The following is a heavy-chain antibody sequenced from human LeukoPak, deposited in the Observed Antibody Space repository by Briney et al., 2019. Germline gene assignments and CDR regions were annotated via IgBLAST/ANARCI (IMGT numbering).Heavy chain of an antibody. J-gene: IGHJ6*03. CDR3: ARGYYGSGSHCCHMDV. CDR1: GASISAYH. Sequence: PSETLSLTCSVSGASISAYHWSWIRQPAGKGLEWIGEINHSGSTNYNSSLKSRVTISVDTSKNQFSLKLSSVTAADTAVYYCARGYYGSGSHCCHMDVWGKGTTITVS. CDR2: INHSGST. V-gene: IGHV4-34*01. D-gene: IGHD3-10*01.